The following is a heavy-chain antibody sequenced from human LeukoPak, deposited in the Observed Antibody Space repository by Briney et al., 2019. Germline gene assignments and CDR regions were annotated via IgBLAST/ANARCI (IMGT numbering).Heavy chain of an antibody. CDR3: ATAHAFDI. CDR1: GGSISSYY. V-gene: IGHV4-59*01. J-gene: IGHJ3*02. Sequence: PSETLYLTCTVSGGSISSYYWSWIRQPPGKGLEWIGYIYYSGSTNYNPSLKSRVTISVDTSKNQFSLKLSSVTAADTAVYYCATAHAFDIWGQGTMVTVSS. CDR2: IYYSGST.